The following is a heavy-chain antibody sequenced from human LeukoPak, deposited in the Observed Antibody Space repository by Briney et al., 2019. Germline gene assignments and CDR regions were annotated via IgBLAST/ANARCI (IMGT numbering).Heavy chain of an antibody. CDR1: GGTFSSYA. CDR3: ARDLPSLDYYDSSGAFDI. Sequence: ASVKVSCKASGGTFSSYAISWVRQAPGQGLEWMGGIIPIFGTANYAQKFQGRVTITADKSTSTAYMELSSLRSEDTAVYYCARDLPSLDYYDSSGAFDIWGQGTMVTVSS. J-gene: IGHJ3*02. V-gene: IGHV1-69*06. D-gene: IGHD3-22*01. CDR2: IIPIFGTA.